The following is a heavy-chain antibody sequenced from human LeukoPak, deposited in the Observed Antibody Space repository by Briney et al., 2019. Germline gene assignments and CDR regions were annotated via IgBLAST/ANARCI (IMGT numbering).Heavy chain of an antibody. CDR1: GFTFGDYV. V-gene: IGHV3-23*01. CDR3: AKSLNYYDSSAHYGLDY. CDR2: ISGSGGST. D-gene: IGHD3-22*01. Sequence: PGRSLRLSCTASGFTFGDYVMSWVRQAPGKGLEWVSAISGSGGSTYYADSVKGRFTISRDNSKNTLYLQMNSLRAEDTAVYYCAKSLNYYDSSAHYGLDYWGQGTLVTVSS. J-gene: IGHJ4*02.